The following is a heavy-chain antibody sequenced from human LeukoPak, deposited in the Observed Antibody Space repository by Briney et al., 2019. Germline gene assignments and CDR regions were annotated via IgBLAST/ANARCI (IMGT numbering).Heavy chain of an antibody. D-gene: IGHD3-10*01. V-gene: IGHV3-49*03. CDR3: CRVINKAGELNFDY. CDR1: GFTFGDYA. J-gene: IGHJ4*02. CDR2: IRSKAYGGTT. Sequence: GGSLRLPCTASGFTFGDYAMSWFRQAPGKGLEWVGFIRSKAYGGTTEYAASVKGRFTISRDDSKSIAYLQMNSLKTEDTAVYYCCRVINKAGELNFDYWGQGTLVTVSS.